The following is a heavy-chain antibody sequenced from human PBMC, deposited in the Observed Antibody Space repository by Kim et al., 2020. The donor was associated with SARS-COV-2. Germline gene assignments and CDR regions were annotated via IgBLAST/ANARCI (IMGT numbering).Heavy chain of an antibody. CDR1: GFIFKNFG. CDR3: AKSVSGRAIFDY. J-gene: IGHJ4*02. Sequence: GGSLRLSCAASGFIFKNFGMNWVRQAPGKGLEWVSVVGASGVNTFYAESVKGRFTISRDNSKNMLYLQMHNLSAEDTALYYCAKSVSGRAIFDYWGQGVLVTVSS. V-gene: IGHV3-23*01. D-gene: IGHD3-16*01. CDR2: VGASGVNT.